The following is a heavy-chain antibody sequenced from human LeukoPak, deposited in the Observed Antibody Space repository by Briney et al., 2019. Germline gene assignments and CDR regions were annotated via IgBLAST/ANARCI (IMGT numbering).Heavy chain of an antibody. J-gene: IGHJ4*02. D-gene: IGHD7-27*01. Sequence: ASVKISCTASGNIFAGHYIHWGRQAPGQGLQWMGRINPYRGSTNSVQSFHGRETMTWETSITTGYMERSSLNFDDTAVYYCARDPPTGAFDWGQGTLVTVSS. CDR2: INPYRGST. V-gene: IGHV1-2*06. CDR3: ARDPPTGAFD. CDR1: GNIFAGHY.